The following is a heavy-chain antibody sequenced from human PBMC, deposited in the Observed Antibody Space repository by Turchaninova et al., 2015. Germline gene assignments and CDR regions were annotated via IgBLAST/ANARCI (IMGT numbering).Heavy chain of an antibody. CDR1: GYSLDSISHY. D-gene: IGHD5-24*01. J-gene: IGHJ4*02. CDR3: ARDRDIRWFYY. Sequence: QLQLQESGPGLVKPSETLSLTCRVSGYSLDSISHYWVWIRQPPGKGLAWVGGLDYSGSTHYNPSLKIRVTISVDTSKKQFSLKVTSVTAADTAVYYCARDRDIRWFYYWGQGILVTVSS. V-gene: IGHV4-39*07. CDR2: LDYSGST.